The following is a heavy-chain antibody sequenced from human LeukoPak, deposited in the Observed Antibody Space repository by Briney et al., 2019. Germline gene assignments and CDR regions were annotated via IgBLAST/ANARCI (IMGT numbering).Heavy chain of an antibody. CDR2: FSTYNGDT. Sequence: ASVKVSCKASGYPFTIYGISWVRQAPGQGLEWMGWFSTYNGDTNYAQKFQGRVIMTTDTSTSTVYIELRSLRSDDTAAYYCAREWWGYDVLTGDNWFDPWGQGTLVSVFS. J-gene: IGHJ5*02. V-gene: IGHV1-18*01. CDR3: AREWWGYDVLTGDNWFDP. D-gene: IGHD3-9*01. CDR1: GYPFTIYG.